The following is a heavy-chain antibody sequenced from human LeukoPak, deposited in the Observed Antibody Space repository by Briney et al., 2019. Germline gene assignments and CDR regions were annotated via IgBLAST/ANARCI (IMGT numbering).Heavy chain of an antibody. CDR2: INPNSGVI. V-gene: IGHV1-2*06. Sequence: ASVKVSCKASGYTFTSYYMHWVRQAPGQGLEWMGRINPNSGVINYAQNFQGRVTMTGDTSISTAYMELSSLTSDDTAVYYCARDRYCGGGSCKLGFDYWGQGTLVTVSS. CDR3: ARDRYCGGGSCKLGFDY. CDR1: GYTFTSYY. J-gene: IGHJ4*02. D-gene: IGHD2-15*01.